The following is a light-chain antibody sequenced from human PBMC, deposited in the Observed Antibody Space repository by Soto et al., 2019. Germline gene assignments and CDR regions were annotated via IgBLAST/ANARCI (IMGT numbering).Light chain of an antibody. J-gene: IGKJ1*01. Sequence: EIVLTQSPGTLSLSPGERATLSCRASQSVSSSYLGWYQQKPGQAPRLLIYGASSRATGIPDRFSGSGSGTDSTLTTRRLEPDDFAVYYCQPYHSSRWTLGQGTKVDIK. CDR2: GAS. CDR1: QSVSSSY. CDR3: QPYHSSRWT. V-gene: IGKV3-20*01.